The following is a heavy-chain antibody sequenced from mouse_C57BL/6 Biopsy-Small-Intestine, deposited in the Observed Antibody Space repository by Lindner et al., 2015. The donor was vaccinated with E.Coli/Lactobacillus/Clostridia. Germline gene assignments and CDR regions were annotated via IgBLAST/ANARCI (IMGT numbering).Heavy chain of an antibody. J-gene: IGHJ2*01. CDR2: ISDGGSYT. CDR1: GFTFSSYA. V-gene: IGHV5-4*01. Sequence: EVQLQESGGGLVKPGGSLKLSCAASGFTFSSYAMSWVRQTPEKRLEWVATISDGGSYTYYPDNVKGRFTISRDNAKNNLYLQMSHLKSEDTAMYYCARGSKGDYWGQGTTLTVSS. CDR3: ARGSKGDY.